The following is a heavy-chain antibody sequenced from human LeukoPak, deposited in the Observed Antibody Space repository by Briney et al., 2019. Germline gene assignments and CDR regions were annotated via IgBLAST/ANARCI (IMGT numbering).Heavy chain of an antibody. CDR2: MNPNSGNT. V-gene: IGHV1-8*01. CDR1: GYTFTSYD. J-gene: IGHJ4*02. Sequence: ASVTVSCKASGYTFTSYDINRVRQATGQGLEWMGWMNPNSGNTGYAQKFRGRVTMTRNTSISTAYMELSSLRSEDTAVYYCARGFYMVRGVILGYWGQGTLVTVSS. D-gene: IGHD3-10*01. CDR3: ARGFYMVRGVILGY.